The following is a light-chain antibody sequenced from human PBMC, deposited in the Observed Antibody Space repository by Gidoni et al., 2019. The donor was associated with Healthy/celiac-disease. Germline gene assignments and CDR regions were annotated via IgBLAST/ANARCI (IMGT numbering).Light chain of an antibody. CDR1: SSDDGGYNY. Sequence: QSALTQPASVSGSPGQSITISCTGTSSDDGGYNYVSWYQQHPGKAPKLMIYEVSNRPSGVPDRFSGSKSGNTASLTISGLQAEDEADYYCSSYTSSSPAVVFGGGTKLTVL. CDR3: SSYTSSSPAVV. J-gene: IGLJ2*01. CDR2: EVS. V-gene: IGLV2-14*01.